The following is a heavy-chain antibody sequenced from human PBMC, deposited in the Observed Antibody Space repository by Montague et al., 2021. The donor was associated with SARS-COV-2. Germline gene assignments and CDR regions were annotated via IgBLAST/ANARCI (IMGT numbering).Heavy chain of an antibody. CDR3: ARLKRYFVSSVLPTAFDL. CDR1: GGSITNNIYY. Sequence: SETLSLTCTVSGGSITNNIYYWAWIRQPPGKGLEWIGSIYYTGNTYYNPSLKSRVTISVVTSKNHFTLKLSSVTAAETAVYYCARLKRYFVSSVLPTAFDLWGQGTTVTVSS. V-gene: IGHV4-39*02. D-gene: IGHD3-22*01. J-gene: IGHJ3*01. CDR2: IYYTGNT.